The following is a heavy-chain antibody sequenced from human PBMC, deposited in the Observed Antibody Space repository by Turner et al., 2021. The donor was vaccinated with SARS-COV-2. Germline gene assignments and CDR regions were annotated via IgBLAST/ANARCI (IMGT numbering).Heavy chain of an antibody. CDR1: GFTFSSYA. CDR3: AKTYYDFWSGYGYYYYGMDV. J-gene: IGHJ6*02. CDR2: FSGSGGST. Sequence: EVQLLESGGGLVQPGGSLRLSCAASGFTFSSYAMSWVRQAPGKGLEWGSAFSGSGGSTYYADSVKGRFTISRDNYKNTLYLQMNSLRAEDTAVYFCAKTYYDFWSGYGYYYYGMDVWGQGTTVTVSS. D-gene: IGHD3-3*01. V-gene: IGHV3-23*01.